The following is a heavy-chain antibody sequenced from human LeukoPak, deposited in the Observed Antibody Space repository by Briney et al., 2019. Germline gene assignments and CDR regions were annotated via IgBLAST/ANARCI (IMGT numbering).Heavy chain of an antibody. V-gene: IGHV4-31*03. CDR2: IYYSGST. J-gene: IGHJ3*02. CDR3: ARAPKPLGYCSGGSCHHYAFDI. Sequence: SETLSLTCTVSGGSISSGGYYWSWIRQHPGKGLEWIVYIYYSGSTYYNPSLKSRVTISVDTSKNHFSLKLTSVTAADTAVYYCARAPKPLGYCSGGSCHHYAFDIWGQGTMVTVSS. D-gene: IGHD2-15*01. CDR1: GGSISSGGYY.